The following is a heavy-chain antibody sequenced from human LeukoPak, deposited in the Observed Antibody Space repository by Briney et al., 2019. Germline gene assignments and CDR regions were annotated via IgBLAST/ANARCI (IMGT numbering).Heavy chain of an antibody. CDR3: ARAFSGSYLFDY. CDR1: GYTFTSYG. CDR2: INPSGGST. V-gene: IGHV1-46*01. Sequence: ASVKVSCKASGYTFTSYGISWVRQAPGQGLEWMGIINPSGGSTSYAQKFQGRVTMTRDTSTSTVYMELSSLRSEDTAVYYCARAFSGSYLFDYWGQGTLVTVSS. D-gene: IGHD1-26*01. J-gene: IGHJ4*02.